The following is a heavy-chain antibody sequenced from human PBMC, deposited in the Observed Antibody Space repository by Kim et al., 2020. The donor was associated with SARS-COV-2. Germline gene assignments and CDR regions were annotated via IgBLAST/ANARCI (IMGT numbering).Heavy chain of an antibody. CDR2: ISTNGHST. CDR3: VKEHKRYGSGSYCPGYGMDV. J-gene: IGHJ6*02. V-gene: IGHV3-64D*09. Sequence: GGSLRLSCSASGVTFSNFPMHWVRQAPGKGLEFVSGISTNGHSTFYADSLRGRFTISRDNFKNTLYLQMSGLRPEDTAVYYCVKEHKRYGSGSYCPGYGMDVWGQGTTLTVSS. CDR1: GVTFSNFP. D-gene: IGHD3-10*01.